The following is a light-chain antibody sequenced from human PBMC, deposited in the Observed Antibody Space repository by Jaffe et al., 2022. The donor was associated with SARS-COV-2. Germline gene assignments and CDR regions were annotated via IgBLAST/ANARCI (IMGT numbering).Light chain of an antibody. CDR3: AAWDDSLSGRV. CDR1: SSNIGSNY. V-gene: IGLV1-47*01. Sequence: QSVLTQPPSASGTPGQRVTISCSGSSSNIGSNYVFWYQQLPGTAPKLLIYRNEQQASGVPDRFSGSKSGTSASLAISGLRSEDEADYYCAAWDDSLSGRVFGGGTRLTVL. J-gene: IGLJ3*02. CDR2: RNE.